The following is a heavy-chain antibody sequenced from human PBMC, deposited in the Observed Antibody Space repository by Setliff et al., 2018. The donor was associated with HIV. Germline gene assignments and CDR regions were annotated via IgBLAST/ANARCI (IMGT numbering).Heavy chain of an antibody. V-gene: IGHV4-61*01. J-gene: IGHJ4*02. D-gene: IGHD4-17*01. CDR1: GDSVSSASYY. Sequence: PSETLSLTCTVSGDSVSSASYYWSWIRQPPGKGLEWIGYIHYPGSTTYNPSLKSRVTISIDTSNNQISLRLSSLTAADTAMYYCVRDDYGYNGKGFDYWGPGTLVTVSS. CDR3: VRDDYGYNGKGFDY. CDR2: IHYPGST.